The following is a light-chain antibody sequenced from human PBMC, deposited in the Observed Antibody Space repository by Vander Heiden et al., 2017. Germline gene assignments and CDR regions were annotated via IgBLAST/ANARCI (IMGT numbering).Light chain of an antibody. CDR2: KDS. J-gene: IGLJ2*01. CDR3: QSADSSGTYVV. Sequence: SYELTQPPPVSVSPGQTARITCPGDALPKQYAYWYQQKPGQAPALVIYKDSERPSGIPERFSGSSSGTTVTLTISGVQAEDEADYYCQSADSSGTYVVFGGGTKLTVL. CDR1: ALPKQY. V-gene: IGLV3-25*03.